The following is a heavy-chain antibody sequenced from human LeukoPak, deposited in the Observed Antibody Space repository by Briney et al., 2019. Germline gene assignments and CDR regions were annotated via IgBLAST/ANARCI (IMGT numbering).Heavy chain of an antibody. CDR2: IAGSGVSR. V-gene: IGHV3-23*01. CDR3: VKDRGALRENYYMVV. J-gene: IGHJ6*03. Sequence: PGGSLRLSCTASGFSFSNYAMSWARQAPGKGLEWVSIAGSGVSRLYGDSVKGRFTISRDNSKNMLYLQMNSLRADDTAVYYCVKDRGALRENYYMVVWGKGTTVIVSS. CDR1: GFSFSNYA.